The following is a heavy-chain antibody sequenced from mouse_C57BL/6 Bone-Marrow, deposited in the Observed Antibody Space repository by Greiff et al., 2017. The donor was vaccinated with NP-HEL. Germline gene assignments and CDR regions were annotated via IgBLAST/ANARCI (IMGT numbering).Heavy chain of an antibody. V-gene: IGHV1-85*01. CDR3: GDGYYVDY. J-gene: IGHJ2*01. CDR2: IYPRDGST. D-gene: IGHD2-3*01. CDR1: GYTFTSYD. Sequence: VKLMESGPELVKPGASVKLSCKASGYTFTSYDINWVKQRPGQGLEWIGWIYPRDGSTKYNEKFKGKATLTVDTSSSTAYMELHSLTSEDSAVYFCGDGYYVDYWGQGTTLTVSS.